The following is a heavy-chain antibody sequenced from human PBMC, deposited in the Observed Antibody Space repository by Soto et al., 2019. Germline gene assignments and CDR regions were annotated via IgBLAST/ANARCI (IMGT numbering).Heavy chain of an antibody. J-gene: IGHJ5*02. Sequence: QITLKESGPTLVKPTQTLTLTCTFSGFSLTTSGMGVGWIRQPPGRALEWLALIYWDDDKRYSPSLKSRLTISKDPAKNQVVLRVTNMDPVDTATYCCVRGRRLGVGGICYYSWFDPWGQGALVTVSS. CDR1: GFSLTTSGMG. V-gene: IGHV2-5*02. CDR2: IYWDDDK. CDR3: VRGRRLGVGGICYYSWFDP. D-gene: IGHD2-15*01.